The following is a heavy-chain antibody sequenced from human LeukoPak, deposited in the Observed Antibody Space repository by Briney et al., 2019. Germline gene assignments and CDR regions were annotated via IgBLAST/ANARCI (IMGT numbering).Heavy chain of an antibody. Sequence: GGSLRLSCTPSGLPFSHYNKNGARRATGKALEWLSSFSSGSSYMHYADSMKARFTISRDNAKNSLYLQMNSLRAEDTAVYYCARHEPNNGNDPWFDYWGRGTLVTVSS. V-gene: IGHV3-21*01. D-gene: IGHD1-20*01. CDR2: FSSGSSYM. CDR3: ARHEPNNGNDPWFDY. CDR1: GLPFSHYN. J-gene: IGHJ4*02.